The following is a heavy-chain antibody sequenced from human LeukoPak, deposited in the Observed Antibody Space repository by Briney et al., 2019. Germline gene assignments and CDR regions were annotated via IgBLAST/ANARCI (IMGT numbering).Heavy chain of an antibody. Sequence: PSETLSLTCAVYGGSFSGYYWSWIRQVPGKGLAWVARVDRDGIRTDYADSVRGRFTISRHNAKNTVFLQMNSLTDDDTAVYYCGTSRWSGVVDSWGQGTLVTVSS. CDR1: GGSFSGYY. J-gene: IGHJ5*01. D-gene: IGHD3-3*01. CDR2: VDRDGIRT. CDR3: GTSRWSGVVDS. V-gene: IGHV3-74*01.